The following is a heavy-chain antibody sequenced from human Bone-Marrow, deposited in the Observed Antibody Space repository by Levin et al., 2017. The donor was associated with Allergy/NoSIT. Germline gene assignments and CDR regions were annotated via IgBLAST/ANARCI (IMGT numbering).Heavy chain of an antibody. CDR1: GFSFADYG. CDR2: INWNGGTT. CDR3: ARGTCSSSRWRCGILSAFDI. J-gene: IGHJ3*02. Sequence: PGGSLRLSCAASGFSFADYGMSWVRQAPGKGLEWVSGINWNGGTTGYADSVKGRFTISRDNAKNSLYLQMNSLRAEDTALYHCARGTCSSSRWRCGILSAFDIWGQGTMVTVSS. V-gene: IGHV3-20*01. D-gene: IGHD2-2*01.